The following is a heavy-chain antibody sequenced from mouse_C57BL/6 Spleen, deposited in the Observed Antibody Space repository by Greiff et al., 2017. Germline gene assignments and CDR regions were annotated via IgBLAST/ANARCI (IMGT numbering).Heavy chain of an antibody. J-gene: IGHJ1*03. CDR1: GYAFCSYW. CDR3: ARRDYGSSYFAWYFDV. V-gene: IGHV1-80*01. D-gene: IGHD1-1*01. CDR2: IYPGDGDT. Sequence: VQLQQSGAELVKPGASVKISCKASGYAFCSYWMNWVKQRPGKGLVWIGQIYPGDGDTNYNGKFKGKATLTADKSSSTSFMQLSGRTSEDSAVYVCARRDYGSSYFAWYFDVWGTGTTVTVSS.